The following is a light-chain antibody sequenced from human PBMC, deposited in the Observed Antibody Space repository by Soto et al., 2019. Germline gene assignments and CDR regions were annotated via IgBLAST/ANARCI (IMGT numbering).Light chain of an antibody. CDR1: SGHSSNA. CDR2: VNSDGSH. Sequence: QPGLTQSPSASASLGASVKLTCTLSSGHSSNAIAWHQQQPEKGPRYLMKVNSDGSHSKGDGIPDRFSGSSSGAERYLTISSLQSEDEADYYCQTWDTGIQAVFGGGTQLTVL. V-gene: IGLV4-69*01. CDR3: QTWDTGIQAV. J-gene: IGLJ7*01.